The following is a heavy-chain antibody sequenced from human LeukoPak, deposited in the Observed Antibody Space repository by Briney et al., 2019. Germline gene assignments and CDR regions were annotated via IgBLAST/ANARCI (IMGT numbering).Heavy chain of an antibody. J-gene: IGHJ4*02. D-gene: IGHD3-10*01. CDR2: IYSGGDT. CDR3: ARVTLRYYFDY. Sequence: GGSLRLSCAASGFTVSSNYMSWVRQAPGKGLEWVSIIYSGGDTYYSDSVKGRFTISRDNSKNTLYLQMNSLRAEDTAVYYCARVTLRYYFDYWGQGTLVTVSS. CDR1: GFTVSSNY. V-gene: IGHV3-53*01.